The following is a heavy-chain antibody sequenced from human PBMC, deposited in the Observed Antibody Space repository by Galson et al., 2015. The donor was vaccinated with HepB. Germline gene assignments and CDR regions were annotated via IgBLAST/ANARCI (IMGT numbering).Heavy chain of an antibody. V-gene: IGHV3-23*01. J-gene: IGHJ3*02. CDR1: GFTFSSYA. D-gene: IGHD6-13*01. Sequence: SLRLSCAASGFTFSSYAMSWVRQAPGKGLEWVSAISGSGGSTYYADSVKGRFTISRDNSKNTLYLQMNSLRAEDTAVYYCAKDATYYSSSWPRHDAFDIWGQGTMVTVSS. CDR3: AKDATYYSSSWPRHDAFDI. CDR2: ISGSGGST.